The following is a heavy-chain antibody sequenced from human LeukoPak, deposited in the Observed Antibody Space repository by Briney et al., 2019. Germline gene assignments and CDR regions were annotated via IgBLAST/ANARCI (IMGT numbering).Heavy chain of an antibody. CDR2: IYHSGST. V-gene: IGHV4-4*02. CDR1: GGSISSSNW. J-gene: IGHJ4*02. CDR3: ARGADSGSYLLAFDY. D-gene: IGHD1-26*01. Sequence: PSGTLSLTCAVSGGSISSSNWWSWVRQPPGKGLEWIGEIYHSGSTDYNPSLKSRVTISVDKSKNQFSLKLSSVTAADTAVYYCARGADSGSYLLAFDYWGQGTLVTVSS.